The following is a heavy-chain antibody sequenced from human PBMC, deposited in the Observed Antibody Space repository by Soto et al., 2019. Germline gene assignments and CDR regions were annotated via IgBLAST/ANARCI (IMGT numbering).Heavy chain of an antibody. Sequence: QLQLQESGPGLVKPSETLSLTCTVSGVSISNSSYYWGWICRPPGKGLEWIGTIYYSGITYYNPSLKSRVTISVDTSKNQFSLKLTSVTAADTAVYYCARHGSNWGQGTLVTVSS. CDR3: ARHGSN. CDR1: GVSISNSSYY. V-gene: IGHV4-39*01. J-gene: IGHJ4*02. CDR2: IYYSGIT.